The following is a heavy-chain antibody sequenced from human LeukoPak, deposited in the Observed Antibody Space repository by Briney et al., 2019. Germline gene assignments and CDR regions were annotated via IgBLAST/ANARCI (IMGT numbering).Heavy chain of an antibody. D-gene: IGHD5-12*01. J-gene: IGHJ4*02. CDR2: IKQDGSEK. CDR1: GFTFSSYS. Sequence: PGGSLWLSCAASGFTFSSYSMNWVRQAPGKGLEWVANIKQDGSEKYYVDSVKGRFTISRDNAKNSLYLQMNSLRAEDTAVFYCARDGTYTDYDPDFDIWGQGTLVTVSS. CDR3: ARDGTYTDYDPDFDI. V-gene: IGHV3-7*04.